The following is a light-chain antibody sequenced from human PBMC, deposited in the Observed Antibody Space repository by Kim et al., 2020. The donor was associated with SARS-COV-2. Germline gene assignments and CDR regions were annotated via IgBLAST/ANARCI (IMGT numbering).Light chain of an antibody. CDR2: GAS. CDR3: QQSRGT. V-gene: IGKV1-39*01. J-gene: IGKJ1*01. CDR1: QSISKY. Sequence: DIQMTQSPSSLSASIGDRVTITCRASQSISKYLNWYQFKPGNAPNLLISGASILQSGVPSRFSGSGSGTDFTLTISGLQPEDFATYYCQQSRGTFGQGTKVDIK.